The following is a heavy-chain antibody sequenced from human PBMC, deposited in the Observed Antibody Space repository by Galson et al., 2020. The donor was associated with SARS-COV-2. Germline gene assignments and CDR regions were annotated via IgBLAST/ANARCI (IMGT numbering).Heavy chain of an antibody. CDR2: IYYSGGT. J-gene: IGHJ5*02. Sequence: ETSETLSLTCTVSGGSITGDHWSWIRQPPGKELEWIGNIYYSGGTSYNTPLKSRVTILVDTSKHQFSLKLNSVTAADTAIYYCARQVTVGSNWFDPWGQGTLVTVSS. V-gene: IGHV4-59*08. CDR1: GGSITGDH. CDR3: ARQVTVGSNWFDP.